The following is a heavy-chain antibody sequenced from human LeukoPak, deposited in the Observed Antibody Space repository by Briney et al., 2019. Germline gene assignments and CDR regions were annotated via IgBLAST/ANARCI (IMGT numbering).Heavy chain of an antibody. V-gene: IGHV1-2*02. CDR1: GGTFSSYA. CDR3: ARVSLGELLWGAFDI. J-gene: IGHJ3*02. Sequence: PGASVKVSCKASGGTFSSYAISWVRQAPGQGLEWMGWINPNSGGTNYAQKFQGRVTMTRDTSISTAYTELSRLRSDDTAVYYCARVSLGELLWGAFDIWGQGTMVTVSS. D-gene: IGHD3-10*01. CDR2: INPNSGGT.